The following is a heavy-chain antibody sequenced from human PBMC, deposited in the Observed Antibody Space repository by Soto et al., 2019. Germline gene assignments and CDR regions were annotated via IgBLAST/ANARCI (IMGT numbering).Heavy chain of an antibody. J-gene: IGHJ5*02. CDR2: IYHSGST. V-gene: IGHV4-30-2*01. D-gene: IGHD2-2*02. Sequence: SETLSLTCAVSGGSISSGGYSWSWIRQPPGKGLEWIGYIYHSGSTYYNPSLKSRVTISVDRSKNQFSLKLSSVTAADTAVYYCAREILPYCSSTSCYTAKRFDPWGQGTLVTVSS. CDR3: AREILPYCSSTSCYTAKRFDP. CDR1: GGSISSGGYS.